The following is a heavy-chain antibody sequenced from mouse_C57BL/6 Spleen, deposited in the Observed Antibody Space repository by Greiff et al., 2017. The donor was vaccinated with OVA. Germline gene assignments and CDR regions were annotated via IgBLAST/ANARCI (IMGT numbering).Heavy chain of an antibody. Sequence: EVRLQQSGPELVKPGASVKISCKASGYSFTGYYMNWVKQSPEKSLEWIGEINPSTGGTTYNQKFKAKGTLTVDKSSSTAYMQLKSLTSEDSAVYYCARGYSNYVYFDYWGQGTTLTVSS. CDR2: INPSTGGT. V-gene: IGHV1-42*01. D-gene: IGHD2-5*01. CDR3: ARGYSNYVYFDY. CDR1: GYSFTGYY. J-gene: IGHJ2*01.